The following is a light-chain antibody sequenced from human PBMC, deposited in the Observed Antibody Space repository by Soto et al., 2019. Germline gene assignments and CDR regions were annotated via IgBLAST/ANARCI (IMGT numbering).Light chain of an antibody. Sequence: DIQMTQSPSSLSASVGDRVTITCRASQIISSYLKWYQQKPGKAPKLLIYAASSLQSGVPSRFSGSGSGTDFTLTISSLQPEDFATYYCQQSYSTPQITFGQGTRLEIK. CDR1: QIISSY. CDR2: AAS. J-gene: IGKJ5*01. V-gene: IGKV1-39*01. CDR3: QQSYSTPQIT.